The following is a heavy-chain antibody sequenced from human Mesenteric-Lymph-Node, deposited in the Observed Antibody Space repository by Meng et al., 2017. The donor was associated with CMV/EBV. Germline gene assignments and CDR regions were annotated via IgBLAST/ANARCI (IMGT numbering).Heavy chain of an antibody. CDR2: SNAGNGNT. D-gene: IGHD1-26*01. CDR3: ARDHDTTSCFGY. V-gene: IGHV1-3*02. CDR1: GYTFTSYA. J-gene: IGHJ4*02. Sequence: ASVKVSCKASGYTFTSYAMHWVRQAPGQRLEWMGWSNAGNGNTKYSQEFQGRVTITRDTSASTAYMELSSLRSDDTTVYYCARDHDTTSCFGYWGQGTLVTVSS.